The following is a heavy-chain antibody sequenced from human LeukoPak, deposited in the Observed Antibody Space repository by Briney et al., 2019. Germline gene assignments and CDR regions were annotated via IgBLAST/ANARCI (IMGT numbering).Heavy chain of an antibody. J-gene: IGHJ4*02. Sequence: PSETLSLTCAVYGGSFSGYYWSWIRQPPGKGLEWIGEINHSGCTNYNPSLKSRVTISVDTSKNQFSLKLSSVTAADTAVYYCARAPSSSWYLVYWGQGTLVTVSS. CDR2: INHSGCT. CDR3: ARAPSSSWYLVY. D-gene: IGHD6-13*01. V-gene: IGHV4-34*01. CDR1: GGSFSGYY.